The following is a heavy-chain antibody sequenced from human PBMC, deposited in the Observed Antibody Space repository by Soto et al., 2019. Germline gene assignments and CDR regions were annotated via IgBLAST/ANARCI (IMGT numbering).Heavy chain of an antibody. CDR2: IYYSGST. CDR3: ARVFSWSSSWVYYFDY. D-gene: IGHD6-13*01. J-gene: IGHJ4*02. Sequence: SETLSLTCTVSGGSISSYYWSWIRQPPGKGLEWIGYIYYSGSTNYNPSLKSRVTISVDTSKNQFSLKLSSVTAADTAVYYCARVFSWSSSWVYYFDYWGQGTLVTVSS. CDR1: GGSISSYY. V-gene: IGHV4-59*01.